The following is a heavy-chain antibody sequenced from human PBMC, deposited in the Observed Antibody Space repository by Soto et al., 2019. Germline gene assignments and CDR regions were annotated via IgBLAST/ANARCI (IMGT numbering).Heavy chain of an antibody. D-gene: IGHD6-13*01. CDR2: IYPSATT. J-gene: IGHJ4*02. CDR3: ARTYSGSWSPYYFDY. CDR1: GGSINSSNW. V-gene: IGHV4-4*02. Sequence: SETLSLTCAVSGGSINSSNWWTWVRQTPGQGLEWIGEIYPSATTNYNPSLKTRVTISVDTSKNQFSLKLSSVTAADTAVYYCARTYSGSWSPYYFDYWGQGTLVTVSS.